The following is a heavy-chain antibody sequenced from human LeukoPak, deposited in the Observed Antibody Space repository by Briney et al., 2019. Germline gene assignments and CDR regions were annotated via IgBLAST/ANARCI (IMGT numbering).Heavy chain of an antibody. D-gene: IGHD4-23*01. CDR3: ARGLGGTSFDY. Sequence: SETLSHTCAVSGGSINSNNYYWGWIRQPPGKGLEWIGTIYYSGSTYYNPSLKSRVTISFDTSKNQFSLKLTSVTAADTAVYYCARGLGGTSFDYWGQGTLVTVSS. J-gene: IGHJ4*02. CDR1: GGSINSNNYY. V-gene: IGHV4-39*07. CDR2: IYYSGST.